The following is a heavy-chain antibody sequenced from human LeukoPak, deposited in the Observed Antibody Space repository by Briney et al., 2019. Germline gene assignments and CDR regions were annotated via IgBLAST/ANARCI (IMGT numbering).Heavy chain of an antibody. CDR2: IYSGGSS. J-gene: IGHJ4*02. V-gene: IGHV3-66*01. Sequence: GGSLRLSCAASGFTVSSNYMSWVRQAPGKGLEWVSVIYSGGSSYYADSVKGRFTISRDNSKNTVYLQMNSLRAEDTAVYYCARGMGGYGGYDYWGQGTLVTVSS. CDR1: GFTVSSNY. D-gene: IGHD5-12*01. CDR3: ARGMGGYGGYDY.